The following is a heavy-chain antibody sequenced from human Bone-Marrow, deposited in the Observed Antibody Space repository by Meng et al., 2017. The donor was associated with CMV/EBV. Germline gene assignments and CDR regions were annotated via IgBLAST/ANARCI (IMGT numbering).Heavy chain of an antibody. J-gene: IGHJ6*02. CDR1: GFTVSSNY. V-gene: IGHV3-53*01. CDR2: IYSGGST. D-gene: IGHD3-3*01. Sequence: GGSLRLSCAASGFTVSSNYMSWVRQAPGKGLEWVSVIYSGGSTYYADSVKGRFTISRDNSKNTLYLQMNSLRAEDTAVYYCASRFTIYYYYGMDIWGQGTTVTVSS. CDR3: ASRFTIYYYYGMDI.